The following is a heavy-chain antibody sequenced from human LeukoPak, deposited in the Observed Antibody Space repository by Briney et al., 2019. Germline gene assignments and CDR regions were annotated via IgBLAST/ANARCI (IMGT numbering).Heavy chain of an antibody. CDR3: ARRYFDY. V-gene: IGHV3-7*03. CDR2: IKQDGSEK. Sequence: TGGSLRLSCGASGFTFSTYSMNWVRQAPGKGLEWVANIKQDGSEKYYVDSVKGRFTISRDNAKNSLYLQMNSLRAEDTAVYYCARRYFDYWGQGTLVTVSS. CDR1: GFTFSTYS. J-gene: IGHJ4*02.